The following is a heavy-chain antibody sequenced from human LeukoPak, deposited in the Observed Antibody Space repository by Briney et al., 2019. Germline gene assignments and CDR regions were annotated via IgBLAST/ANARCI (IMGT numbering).Heavy chain of an antibody. D-gene: IGHD4-23*01. CDR1: GGSFSGYY. J-gene: IGHJ5*02. CDR2: INHSGST. V-gene: IGHV4-34*01. CDR3: ARGKTTVVTPTRRRGLNWFDP. Sequence: SETLSLTCAVYGGSFSGYYWSWIRQPPGKGLEWIGEINHSGSTNYNPSLKSRGTISVDTSKNQFSLKLSSVTAADTAVYYCARGKTTVVTPTRRRGLNWFDPWGQGTLVTVSS.